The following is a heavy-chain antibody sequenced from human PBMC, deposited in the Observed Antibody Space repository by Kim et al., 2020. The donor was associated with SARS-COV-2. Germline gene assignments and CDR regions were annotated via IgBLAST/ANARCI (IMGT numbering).Heavy chain of an antibody. V-gene: IGHV4-4*02. CDR3: ASSGYYGSGGFDY. Sequence: SETLSLTCAVSGGSISSSNWWSWVRQPPGKGLEWIGEIYHSGSTNYNPSLKSRVTISVDKSKNQFSLKLSSVTAADTAVYYCASSGYYGSGGFDYWGQGTLVTVSS. CDR1: GGSISSSNW. J-gene: IGHJ4*02. D-gene: IGHD3-10*01. CDR2: IYHSGST.